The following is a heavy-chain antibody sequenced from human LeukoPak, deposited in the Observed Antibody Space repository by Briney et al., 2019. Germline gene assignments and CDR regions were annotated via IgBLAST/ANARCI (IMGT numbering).Heavy chain of an antibody. D-gene: IGHD6-19*01. J-gene: IGHJ4*02. CDR2: INHSGST. CDR1: GGSLSGYY. Sequence: SETLSLTCAVYGGSLSGYYWSWLRQPPGKGLEWIGEINHSGSTNYNPSLKSRVTISVDTSKNQFSLKLSSVTAADTAVYYCARGLGYSGGWNPYYWGQGTLVTVSS. V-gene: IGHV4-34*01. CDR3: ARGLGYSGGWNPYY.